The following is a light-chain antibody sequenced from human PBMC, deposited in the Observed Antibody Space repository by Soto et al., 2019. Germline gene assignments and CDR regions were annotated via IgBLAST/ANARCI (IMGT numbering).Light chain of an antibody. J-gene: IGLJ1*01. V-gene: IGLV2-18*01. Sequence: QSALTQPPSVSGSPRQSVTISCTGTSTDFVSYNRVSWYQQPPGTAPKLMIYEVRKRPSGVPDRFSGSKSGNTASLTISGLQAADEADYYCSLYTSENTYVFGTGTKLTVL. CDR2: EVR. CDR3: SLYTSENTYV. CDR1: STDFVSYNR.